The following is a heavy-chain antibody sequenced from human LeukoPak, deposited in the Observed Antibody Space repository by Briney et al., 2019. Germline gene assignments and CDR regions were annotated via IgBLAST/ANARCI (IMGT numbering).Heavy chain of an antibody. CDR2: IYYSGST. D-gene: IGHD3-10*01. V-gene: IGHV4-59*12. J-gene: IGHJ5*02. CDR1: GGSSSSNY. Sequence: SETLSLTCTVSGGSSSSNYWSWIRQPPGKGLEWIGYIYYSGSTNYNPSLKSRVTISVDTSKNQFSLKLSSVTAADTAVYYCARSPNYYGSATDPWGQGTLVTVSS. CDR3: ARSPNYYGSATDP.